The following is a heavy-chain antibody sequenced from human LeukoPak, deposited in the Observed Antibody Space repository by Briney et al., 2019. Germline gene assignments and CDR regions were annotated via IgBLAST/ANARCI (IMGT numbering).Heavy chain of an antibody. J-gene: IGHJ4*02. CDR1: GFTFSSYA. CDR3: AKDLKVGGYYYDSSGALDY. Sequence: PGGSLRLSCAASGFTFSSYAMSWVRQAPGKGLEWVSAISGSGGSTYYADSVKGRFTISRDNSKNTLYLQMNSLRAEDTAVYYCAKDLKVGGYYYDSSGALDYWGQGTLVTVSS. V-gene: IGHV3-23*01. CDR2: ISGSGGST. D-gene: IGHD3-22*01.